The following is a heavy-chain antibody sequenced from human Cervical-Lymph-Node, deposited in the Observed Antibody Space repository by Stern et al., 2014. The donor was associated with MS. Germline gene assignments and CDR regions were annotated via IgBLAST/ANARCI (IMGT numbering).Heavy chain of an antibody. CDR1: GYTFTDYG. V-gene: IGHV1-18*01. J-gene: IGHJ4*02. D-gene: IGHD1-7*01. CDR3: ARVRRELPDY. Sequence: QVQLVQSGAEMKKPGASVKVSCKASGYTFTDYGVSWVRQAPGQGLEWMAWISAYNGKTVYAQRLQGRVTVTTDTSTTTAYMELRNLRSDDTAVYYCARVRRELPDYWGQGTLVTVSS. CDR2: ISAYNGKT.